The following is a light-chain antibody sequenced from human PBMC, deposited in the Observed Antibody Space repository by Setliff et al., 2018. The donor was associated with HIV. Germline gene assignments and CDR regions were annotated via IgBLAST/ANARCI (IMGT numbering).Light chain of an antibody. CDR3: CSYAGSDAWI. CDR1: SSDVGGYMS. Sequence: QSVLTQPASVSGSPGQSITISCTGSSSDVGGYMSVSWYQQHPGEVPKLMIYDVTKRPSEVSNRFSGSKSGSTASLTISGLQTEDEADYYCCSYAGSDAWIFGGGTKVTVL. J-gene: IGLJ2*01. V-gene: IGLV2-23*02. CDR2: DVT.